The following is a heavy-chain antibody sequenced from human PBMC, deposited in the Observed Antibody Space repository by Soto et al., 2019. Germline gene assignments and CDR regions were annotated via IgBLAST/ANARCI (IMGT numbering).Heavy chain of an antibody. CDR3: AEGFIGVVTVIRPDDAVDV. V-gene: IGHV3-23*01. CDR1: GFTFGNFG. CDR2: MSGGGGST. Sequence: EVQLLESGGGLVQPGGSLRLSCAASGFTFGNFGMNWVRQAPGKGLEWVSGMSGGGGSTYYADSVKGRFTISRDPSKNTIFLEMNSLRAEDTAVYYCAEGFIGVVTVIRPDDAVDVWGQGTLVTVSS. J-gene: IGHJ3*01. D-gene: IGHD2-21*02.